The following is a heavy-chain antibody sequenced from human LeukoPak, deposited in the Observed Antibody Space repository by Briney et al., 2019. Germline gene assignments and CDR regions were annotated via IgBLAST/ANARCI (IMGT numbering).Heavy chain of an antibody. CDR1: GGSISSGDYY. CDR3: ARAGYDSSEDAFDI. CDR2: IYYSGST. J-gene: IGHJ3*02. V-gene: IGHV4-31*03. D-gene: IGHD3-22*01. Sequence: SQTLSLTCTVSGGSISSGDYYWSWIRQHPGKGLEWIGYIYYSGSTYYNPSLKSRVTISVDTSKNQFSLKLSSVTAADTAVYYCARAGYDSSEDAFDIWGQGTMVTVSS.